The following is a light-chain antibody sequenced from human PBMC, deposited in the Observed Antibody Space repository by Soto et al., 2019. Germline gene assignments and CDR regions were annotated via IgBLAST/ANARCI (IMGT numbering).Light chain of an antibody. J-gene: IGLJ1*01. Sequence: QAVVTQPPSASGTPGQRVTISCSGSSSNIGSNTVNWYQQLPGTAPKLLIYSNNQRPSGVPDRFSGSKSGTSASLAISGLQSEDEADYYSAAWDDSLNGYVFGTGTKLTVL. CDR1: SSNIGSNT. CDR2: SNN. CDR3: AAWDDSLNGYV. V-gene: IGLV1-44*01.